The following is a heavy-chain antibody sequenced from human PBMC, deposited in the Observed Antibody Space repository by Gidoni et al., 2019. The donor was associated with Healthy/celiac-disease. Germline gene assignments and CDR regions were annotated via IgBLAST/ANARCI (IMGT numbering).Heavy chain of an antibody. Sequence: EVQLVESGGGLVKPGGSLRLSCAASGFTFSSYSMNWVRQAPGKGLEWVSSISSSSSYIYYADSVKGRFTISRDNAKNSLYLQMNSLGAEDTAVYYCASGSPTGSIAAAGPYDYWGQGTLVTVSS. D-gene: IGHD6-13*01. J-gene: IGHJ4*02. V-gene: IGHV3-21*01. CDR1: GFTFSSYS. CDR3: ASGSPTGSIAAAGPYDY. CDR2: ISSSSSYI.